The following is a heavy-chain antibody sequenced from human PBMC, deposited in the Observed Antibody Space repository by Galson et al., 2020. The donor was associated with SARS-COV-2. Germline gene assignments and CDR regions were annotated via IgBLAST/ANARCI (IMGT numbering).Heavy chain of an antibody. J-gene: IGHJ5*02. V-gene: IGHV4-59*01. CDR3: ARGSREQQLVWFDP. CDR2: INYSGST. CDR1: GGSISNYY. Sequence: SETLSLTCTVSGGSISNYYWSWIRQPPGKGLEWIGFINYSGSTNYNPSLKSRVTMSVDTSKNQCSLKLSSVTAADTAVYYCARGSREQQLVWFDPWGQGTLVTVSS. D-gene: IGHD6-13*01.